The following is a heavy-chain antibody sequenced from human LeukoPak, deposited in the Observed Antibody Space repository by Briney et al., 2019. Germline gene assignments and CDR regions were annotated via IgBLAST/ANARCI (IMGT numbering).Heavy chain of an antibody. V-gene: IGHV3-23*01. CDR1: GFTFSSYA. Sequence: PGESLGLSCAASGFTFSSYAMSWVRQAPGKGLEWFSAISGSGGSTYYADSVKGRFTISRDDSKNTLYLQMNSLRAEDTAVYYCAKDGSYYGSGSYYLIWGQGTMVTVSS. CDR2: ISGSGGST. D-gene: IGHD3-10*01. J-gene: IGHJ3*02. CDR3: AKDGSYYGSGSYYLI.